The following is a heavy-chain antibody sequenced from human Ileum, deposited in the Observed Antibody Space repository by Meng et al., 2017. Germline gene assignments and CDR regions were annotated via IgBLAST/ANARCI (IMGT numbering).Heavy chain of an antibody. CDR2: IRSTAYGATT. J-gene: IGHJ4*02. Sequence: GGSLRLSCAASGFPFSSAWMSWVRQAPGKGLECIGHIRSTAYGATTDYAAPVKGRFTISRDDSKNTLYLQMNSLKIEDTAVYYCAKTFHSDSSFDYWGQGTLVTVSS. D-gene: IGHD3-22*01. V-gene: IGHV3-15*01. CDR1: GFPFSSAW. CDR3: AKTFHSDSSFDY.